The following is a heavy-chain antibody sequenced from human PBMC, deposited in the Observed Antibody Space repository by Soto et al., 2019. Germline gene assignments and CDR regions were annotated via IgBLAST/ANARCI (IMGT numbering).Heavy chain of an antibody. J-gene: IGHJ2*01. Sequence: EVQLVESGGDLVQPGGSLRLSCVASGFTVSGNYMIWVRQAPGKGLEWVSLSYSGGSAYYADSVKGRFTVSRDNSKNTLSLQITSLRAEDTAVYYCASRSVPTLSWFFDLWGRGSLVTVSS. V-gene: IGHV3-66*01. CDR1: GFTVSGNY. CDR3: ASRSVPTLSWFFDL. CDR2: SYSGGSA. D-gene: IGHD4-17*01.